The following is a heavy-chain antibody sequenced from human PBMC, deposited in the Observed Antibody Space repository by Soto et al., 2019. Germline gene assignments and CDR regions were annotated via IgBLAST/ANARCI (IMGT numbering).Heavy chain of an antibody. CDR3: ATDPYCGSAPGCSALDA. V-gene: IGHV1-18*04. CDR2: ISAYNGNT. D-gene: IGHD2-21*01. Sequence: ASVKVSCKASFYRCTSSGFSWWRQAPGQGLEWMGWISAYNGNTLYAQKFKGRVTMTTDTSTSTAYMELGSLRSDDTAVYYCATDPYCGSAPGCSALDAWGQGTTVTVSS. CDR1: FYRCTSSG. J-gene: IGHJ6*02.